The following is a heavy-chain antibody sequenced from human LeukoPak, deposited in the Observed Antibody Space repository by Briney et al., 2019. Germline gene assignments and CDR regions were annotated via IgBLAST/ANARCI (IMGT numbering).Heavy chain of an antibody. Sequence: SETLSLTCTVSGGSISSYYWSWIRQPPGKGLEWIGYINYSGTTNYNPSLKSRVTISVDTSKNQFSPKLSSVTAADTAVYYCARHRGGSSWLNWFDPWGQGTLVTVSS. V-gene: IGHV4-59*08. J-gene: IGHJ5*02. CDR1: GGSISSYY. D-gene: IGHD6-13*01. CDR3: ARHRGGSSWLNWFDP. CDR2: INYSGTT.